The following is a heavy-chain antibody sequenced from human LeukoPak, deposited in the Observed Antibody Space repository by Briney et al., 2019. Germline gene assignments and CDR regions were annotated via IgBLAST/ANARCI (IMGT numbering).Heavy chain of an antibody. J-gene: IGHJ4*02. Sequence: GGSLRLSCAASGFTFSSYWMRWVRQAPGKGLEWVANIEQDGSEKYYVDSVKGRFTISRDNAKNSLYLEMNSLRAEDTAVYYCARTYYDFWSGYYSHEGNPFDYWGQGTLVTVSS. D-gene: IGHD3-3*01. CDR3: ARTYYDFWSGYYSHEGNPFDY. CDR2: IEQDGSEK. V-gene: IGHV3-7*01. CDR1: GFTFSSYW.